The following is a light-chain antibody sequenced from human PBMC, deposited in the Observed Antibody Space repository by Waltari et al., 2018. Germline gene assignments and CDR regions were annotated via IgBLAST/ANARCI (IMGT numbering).Light chain of an antibody. Sequence: QSVLTQPPSASGTPGQRVTISCSGSSPNIGSNFVYWYQQLPGTAPKLLIYRNTQRPSGVPDRVSGSKAGTSASLAISGLRSEDEADYYCAAWDDSLSGPVFGGGTKLTVL. V-gene: IGLV1-47*01. J-gene: IGLJ2*01. CDR2: RNT. CDR1: SPNIGSNF. CDR3: AAWDDSLSGPV.